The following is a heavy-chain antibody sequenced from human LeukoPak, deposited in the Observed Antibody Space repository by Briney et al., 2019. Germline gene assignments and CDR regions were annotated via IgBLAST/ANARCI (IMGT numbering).Heavy chain of an antibody. CDR3: ARDRLRGGYSYGLDY. Sequence: PGGSLRLSCAASGFTVSSNYMSWVRQAPGKGLEWVSVIYSGGSTYHADSVKGRFTISRDNSKNTLYLQMNSLRAEDTAVYYCARDRLRGGYSYGLDYWGQGTLVTVSS. CDR1: GFTVSSNY. V-gene: IGHV3-66*01. J-gene: IGHJ4*02. CDR2: IYSGGST. D-gene: IGHD5-18*01.